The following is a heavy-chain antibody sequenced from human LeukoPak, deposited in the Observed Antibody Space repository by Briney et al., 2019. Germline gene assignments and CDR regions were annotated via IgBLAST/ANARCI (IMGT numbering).Heavy chain of an antibody. V-gene: IGHV4-59*08. CDR3: ASHGFCSGGSCNFDY. CDR1: GVSISGHH. J-gene: IGHJ4*02. Sequence: PSETLSLTCTVSGVSISGHHWSWIRQPPEKGLECVGNIYSTGSTKYNPSLKSRVTIAVDTSKNQFSLNLSSVTAADTAVYYCASHGFCSGGSCNFDYWGQGILVTVSS. D-gene: IGHD2-15*01. CDR2: IYSTGST.